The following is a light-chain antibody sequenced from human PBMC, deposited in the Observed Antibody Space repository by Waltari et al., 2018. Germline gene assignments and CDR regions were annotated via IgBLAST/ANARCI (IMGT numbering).Light chain of an antibody. J-gene: IGKJ4*01. CDR2: LVS. CDR1: QSLLHSNGYNY. V-gene: IGKV2-28*01. CDR3: MQALQSPPT. Sequence: DIVMTQSPLSLPVTPGESASISCRSSQSLLHSNGYNYLEWYLQKPWQSPHLLIYLVSNRTSGVPDRFSGSGSGTDFTLTISRVGAEDVGVYYCMQALQSPPTFGGGTKVEIK.